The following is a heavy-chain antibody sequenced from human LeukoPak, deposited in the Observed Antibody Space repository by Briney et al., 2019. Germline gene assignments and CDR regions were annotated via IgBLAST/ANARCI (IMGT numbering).Heavy chain of an antibody. CDR2: ISGSGGST. CDR1: GFTFSSYA. Sequence: SGGSLRLSCEASGFTFSSYAMSWVRQAPGKGLEWVSGISGSGGSTYYADSVKGRFTISRDNSKNTLYLQMNSLRAEDTAVHYCAKGIVGSRPPFDYWGPGTLVTVSS. D-gene: IGHD1-26*01. CDR3: AKGIVGSRPPFDY. V-gene: IGHV3-23*01. J-gene: IGHJ4*02.